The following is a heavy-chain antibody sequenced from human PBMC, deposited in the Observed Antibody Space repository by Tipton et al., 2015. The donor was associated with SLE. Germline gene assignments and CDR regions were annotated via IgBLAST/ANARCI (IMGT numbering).Heavy chain of an antibody. Sequence: GSLRLSCAASGFTFRNYWMHWIRQAPGKGLVWVSRINEDGTITSYEDSVKGRFTISRDNAKNILYRQMNSLRVEDTALYFCARGIDPTSSRISDYWGQGTLLSVSS. V-gene: IGHV3-74*01. J-gene: IGHJ4*02. CDR3: ARGIDPTSSRISDY. CDR2: INEDGTIT. CDR1: GFTFRNYW. D-gene: IGHD2-2*01.